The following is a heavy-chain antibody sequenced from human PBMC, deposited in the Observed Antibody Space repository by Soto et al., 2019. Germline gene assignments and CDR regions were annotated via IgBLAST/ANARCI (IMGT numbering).Heavy chain of an antibody. V-gene: IGHV3-21*02. CDR3: VRERYCGYPGDP. CDR2: ISSSSGYI. D-gene: IGHD5-12*01. CDR1: GFTFSRYS. Sequence: ELQLVESGGGLVKPGGSLRLSCAASGFTFSRYSMNWVRQAPGKGLEWVSSISSSSGYIFYADSVQGRFTISRDNAKNSMYLQMKSLGAGDQGGYYCVRERYCGYPGDPWGQGTLVTVFS. J-gene: IGHJ5*01.